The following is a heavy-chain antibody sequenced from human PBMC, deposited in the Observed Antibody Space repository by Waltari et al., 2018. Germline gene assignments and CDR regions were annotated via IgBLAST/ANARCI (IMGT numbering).Heavy chain of an antibody. CDR2: INQDGSEK. CDR1: GLTFGDYW. D-gene: IGHD2-8*01. Sequence: EVQLVESGGGLVQPGGSLRLSCAASGLTFGDYWMTWVRQVPGKGLEWVANINQDGSEKYYVDSVKGRFTISRDNAKNSLYMQMNSLRAEDTAVYYCARGWSHFDYWGQGTPVTVSS. J-gene: IGHJ4*02. CDR3: ARGWSHFDY. V-gene: IGHV3-7*01.